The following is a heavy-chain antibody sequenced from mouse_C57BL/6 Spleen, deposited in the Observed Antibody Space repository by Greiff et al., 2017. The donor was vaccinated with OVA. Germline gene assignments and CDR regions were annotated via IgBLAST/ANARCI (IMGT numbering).Heavy chain of an antibody. D-gene: IGHD1-1*01. CDR1: GYAFSSSW. CDR2: IYPGDGDT. CDR3: ARGRSYYYFFAY. J-gene: IGHJ3*01. Sequence: QVQLKESGPELVKPGASVKISCKASGYAFSSSWMNWVKQRPGKGLEWIGRIYPGDGDTNYNGKFKGKATLTADKSSSTAYMQLSSLTSEDSAVYFCARGRSYYYFFAYWGQGTLVTVSA. V-gene: IGHV1-82*01.